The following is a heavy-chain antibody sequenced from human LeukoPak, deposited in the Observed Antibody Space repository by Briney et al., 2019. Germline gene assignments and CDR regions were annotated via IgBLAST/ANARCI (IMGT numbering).Heavy chain of an antibody. CDR3: ARGGYCSSTSCYGGKIDY. CDR1: GGSFSGYY. V-gene: IGHV4-34*01. Sequence: TSETLSLTCAVYGGSFSGYYWSWIRQPPGKGLEWIGEINHSGSTNYNPSLKSRVTISVDTSKNQFSLKLSSVPAADTAVYYCARGGYCSSTSCYGGKIDYWGQGTLVTVSS. D-gene: IGHD2-2*01. CDR2: INHSGST. J-gene: IGHJ4*02.